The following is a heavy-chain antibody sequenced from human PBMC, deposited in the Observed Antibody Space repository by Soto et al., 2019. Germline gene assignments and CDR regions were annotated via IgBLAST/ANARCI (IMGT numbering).Heavy chain of an antibody. CDR1: GFTVSSHA. CDR3: ARGTTWFDP. J-gene: IGHJ5*02. D-gene: IGHD1-1*01. Sequence: GSLRLSCEGSGFTVSSHAMTWIRQAPGKGLEWVANIRQDGSEKYYVDSVKGRFTISRDNAKNTLYLQINSLRAEDTAMYHCARGTTWFDPWGQGPLVTVSS. V-gene: IGHV3-7*05. CDR2: IRQDGSEK.